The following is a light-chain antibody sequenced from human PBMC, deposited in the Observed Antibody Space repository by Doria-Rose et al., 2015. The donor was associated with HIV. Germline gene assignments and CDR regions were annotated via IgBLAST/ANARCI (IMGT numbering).Light chain of an antibody. V-gene: IGKV1-5*03. CDR2: KAS. CDR1: QSITRW. Sequence: DIRMTQSPSTLSASVGDSVTITCRASQSITRWLAWYQQKPLKAPKLLIYKASLLESGVPSRFSGSGSGTEFTLTMSSLQPDDYATDYCQQYNSYSPWTFGPGTKLEIK. CDR3: QQYNSYSPWT. J-gene: IGKJ2*02.